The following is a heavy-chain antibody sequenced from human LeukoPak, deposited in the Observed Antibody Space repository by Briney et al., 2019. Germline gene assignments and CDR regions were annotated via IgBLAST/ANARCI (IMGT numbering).Heavy chain of an antibody. CDR2: FDSDGSGT. J-gene: IGHJ3*02. D-gene: IGHD3-16*01. V-gene: IGHV3-74*01. CDR3: ATSSVWGGAFNI. Sequence: GGSLRLSCAASGFTFSIYWMYWVRQAPGKGLMWLSRFDSDGSGTTYVDSVKGRITVSRDNAKSTLYLQMSSLRAEDTAVYYCATSSVWGGAFNIWGQGTMVTVSS. CDR1: GFTFSIYW.